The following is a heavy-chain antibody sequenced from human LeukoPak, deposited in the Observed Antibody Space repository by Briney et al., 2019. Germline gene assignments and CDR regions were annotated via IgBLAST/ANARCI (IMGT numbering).Heavy chain of an antibody. D-gene: IGHD3-9*01. CDR2: INPNSGGT. V-gene: IGHV1-2*02. Sequence: ASVKVSCKASGYTFTSYGISWVRQAPGQGLEWMGWINPNSGGTNYAQKFQGRVTMTRDTSISTAYMELSRLRSDDTAVYYCAKNEPVLRYFDWLLLTLQDHDAFDIWGQGTMVTVSS. J-gene: IGHJ3*02. CDR1: GYTFTSYG. CDR3: AKNEPVLRYFDWLLLTLQDHDAFDI.